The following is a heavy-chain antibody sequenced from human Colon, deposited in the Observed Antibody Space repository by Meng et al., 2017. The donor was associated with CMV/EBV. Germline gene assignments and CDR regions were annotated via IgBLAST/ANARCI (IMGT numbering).Heavy chain of an antibody. CDR3: ASRYSYVGF. D-gene: IGHD5-18*01. CDR2: ISSSSATI. Sequence: RLSCAASGITFSDNYMSWIRQAPGKGLEWISYISSSSATIYYADSVKGRFTISRDNAKQTLYLQMNSLRAEDTAVYYCASRYSYVGFWGHGTLVTVSS. CDR1: GITFSDNY. V-gene: IGHV3-11*01. J-gene: IGHJ4*01.